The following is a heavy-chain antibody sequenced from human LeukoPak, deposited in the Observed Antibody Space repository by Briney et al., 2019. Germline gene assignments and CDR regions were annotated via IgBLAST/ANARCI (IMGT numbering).Heavy chain of an antibody. D-gene: IGHD5-24*01. Sequence: GASVKVSCKASGGTFSSYAISWVRQAPGQGLEWMGGIIPIFGTANYAQKFQGRVTITTDESTSTAYMELSSLRSEDTAVYYCARGTLDGYNQDDYYYYYMDVWGKGTTVTLSS. CDR1: GGTFSSYA. CDR3: ARGTLDGYNQDDYYYYYMDV. V-gene: IGHV1-69*05. J-gene: IGHJ6*03. CDR2: IIPIFGTA.